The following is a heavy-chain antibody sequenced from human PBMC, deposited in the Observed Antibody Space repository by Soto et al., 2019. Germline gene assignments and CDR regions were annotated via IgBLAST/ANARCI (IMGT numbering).Heavy chain of an antibody. D-gene: IGHD3-16*01. CDR3: ARDRGPGGINWFDP. CDR2: ISAYNGNT. J-gene: IGHJ5*02. Sequence: ASVKVSCKASGYTFTSYGISWVRQAPGQGLEWMGWISAYNGNTNYAQKLQGRVTMTTDTSTSTAYMELRSLRPDDTAVYYCARDRGPGGINWFDPWGQGTLVTVSS. CDR1: GYTFTSYG. V-gene: IGHV1-18*01.